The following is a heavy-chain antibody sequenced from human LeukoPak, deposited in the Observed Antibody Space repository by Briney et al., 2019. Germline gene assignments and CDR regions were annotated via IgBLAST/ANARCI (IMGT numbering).Heavy chain of an antibody. CDR3: ARDGDGYNPIYSNY. V-gene: IGHV1-18*01. J-gene: IGHJ4*02. CDR2: ISAYNGNT. CDR1: GYTFTSYG. D-gene: IGHD5-24*01. Sequence: ASVKVSCKASGYTFTSYGISWVRQASGQGLEWMGWISAYNGNTNYAQKLQGRVTMTTDTSTSTAYMELRSLRSDDTAVYYCARDGDGYNPIYSNYWGQGTLVTVSS.